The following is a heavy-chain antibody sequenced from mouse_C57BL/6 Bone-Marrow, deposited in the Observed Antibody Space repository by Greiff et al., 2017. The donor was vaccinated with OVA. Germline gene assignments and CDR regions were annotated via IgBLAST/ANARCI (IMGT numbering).Heavy chain of an antibody. V-gene: IGHV14-1*01. D-gene: IGHD2-3*01. CDR3: TTDDGYCPYDMDY. CDR1: GFNIKDYY. J-gene: IGHJ4*01. CDR2: IDPEDGDT. Sequence: VQLQQSGAELVRPGASVKLSCTASGFNIKDYYMHWVKQRPEQGLEWIGRIDPEDGDTEYAPKFQGKATLPADKSSNTAYLQLSSLTSAVTAVYCCTTDDGYCPYDMDYWGQGTSVTVSS.